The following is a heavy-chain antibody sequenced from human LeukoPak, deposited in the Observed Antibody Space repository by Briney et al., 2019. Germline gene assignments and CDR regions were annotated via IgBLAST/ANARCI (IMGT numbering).Heavy chain of an antibody. V-gene: IGHV4-30-4*01. J-gene: IGHJ4*02. CDR3: ARNSGYSYGYSFDY. CDR1: GGSISSGDYY. D-gene: IGHD5-18*01. Sequence: SETLSLTCTVSGGSISSGDYYWSWIRQPPGKGLEWIGYIYYSGSTYYNPSLKSRVTMSVDTSKNQFSLKLSSVTAVDTAVYYCARNSGYSYGYSFDYWGQGTLVTVSS. CDR2: IYYSGST.